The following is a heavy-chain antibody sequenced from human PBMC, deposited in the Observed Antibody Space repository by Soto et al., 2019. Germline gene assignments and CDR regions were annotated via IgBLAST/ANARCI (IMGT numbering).Heavy chain of an antibody. CDR2: ITYDGSNK. Sequence: TGGSLRLSXQASGFNFGNYGMHWVRQAPGKGLEWVAVITYDGSNKYYADSVKGRFTISRDNSKNTLSLHLNTLKPEDTAVYHCAKDRVGGTFYSPLGFWGQGTLVTVSS. CDR3: AKDRVGGTFYSPLGF. J-gene: IGHJ4*02. CDR1: GFNFGNYG. V-gene: IGHV3-30*18. D-gene: IGHD1-7*01.